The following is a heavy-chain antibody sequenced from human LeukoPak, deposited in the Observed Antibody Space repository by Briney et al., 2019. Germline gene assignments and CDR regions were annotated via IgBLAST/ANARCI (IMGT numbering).Heavy chain of an antibody. Sequence: GGSLRLSCAASGFTFSSYAMHWVRQAPGKGLEYVSAISSNGGSTYYANSVKGRFTISRDNSKNTLYLQTGSLRAEDMAVYYCARSHTVTTYYFDYWGQGTLVTVSS. CDR1: GFTFSSYA. CDR3: ARSHTVTTYYFDY. D-gene: IGHD4-17*01. J-gene: IGHJ4*02. CDR2: ISSNGGST. V-gene: IGHV3-64*01.